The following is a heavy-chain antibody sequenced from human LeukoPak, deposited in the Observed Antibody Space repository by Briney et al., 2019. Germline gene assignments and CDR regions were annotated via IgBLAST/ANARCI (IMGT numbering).Heavy chain of an antibody. D-gene: IGHD1-26*01. Sequence: PGGSLRLSCAASGFTFNSYNMNWVRQAPGKGLEWVSSISSSSSYIYYADSVKGRFTISRDNAKNSLYLQMNSLRAEDTAVYYCARDMYSGSYGPDYWGQGTLVTVSS. CDR1: GFTFNSYN. CDR2: ISSSSSYI. J-gene: IGHJ4*02. V-gene: IGHV3-21*01. CDR3: ARDMYSGSYGPDY.